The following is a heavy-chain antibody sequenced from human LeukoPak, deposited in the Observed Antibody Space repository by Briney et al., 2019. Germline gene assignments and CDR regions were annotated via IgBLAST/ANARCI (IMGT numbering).Heavy chain of an antibody. CDR1: GGSISSYY. CDR2: IYYSGST. CDR3: ARGGKTTVTSYWYFDL. V-gene: IGHV4-59*08. Sequence: SETLSLTCTVSGGSISSYYWSWIRQPPGKGLEWIGYIYYSGSTYYNPSLKSRVTISVDTSKNQFSLKLSSVTAADTAVYYCARGGKTTVTSYWYFDLWGRGTLVTVSS. D-gene: IGHD4-17*01. J-gene: IGHJ2*01.